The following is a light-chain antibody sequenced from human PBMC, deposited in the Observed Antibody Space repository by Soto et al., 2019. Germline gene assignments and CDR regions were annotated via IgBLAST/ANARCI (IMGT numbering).Light chain of an antibody. V-gene: IGKV3-11*01. CDR2: DAS. CDR3: QQRSDWPLT. CDR1: QSVSSY. Sequence: EIVLTQSPATLSLSPGERATLSCRASQSVSSYLAWYQQKPGQAPRLLIYDASKRATGIPGRFSGSGSGTDFRLTISNLEPEDLAVYYCQQRSDWPLTFGGGTKVEIK. J-gene: IGKJ4*01.